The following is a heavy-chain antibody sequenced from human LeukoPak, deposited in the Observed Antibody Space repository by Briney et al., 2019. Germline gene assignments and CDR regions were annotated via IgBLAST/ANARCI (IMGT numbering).Heavy chain of an antibody. CDR1: GGSISSSSYY. Sequence: PSETLSLTCTVSGGSISSSSYYWGWIRQPPGKGLEWIGEINHSGSTNYNPSLKSRVTISVDTSKNQFSLKLSSVTAADTAVYYCARGGGGNLRPFDYWGQGTLVTVSS. D-gene: IGHD4-23*01. CDR2: INHSGST. V-gene: IGHV4-39*07. J-gene: IGHJ4*02. CDR3: ARGGGGNLRPFDY.